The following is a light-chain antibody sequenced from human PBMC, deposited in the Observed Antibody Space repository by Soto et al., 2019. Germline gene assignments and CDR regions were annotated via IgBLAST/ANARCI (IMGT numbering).Light chain of an antibody. CDR2: GAS. V-gene: IGKV3-20*01. CDR1: QSVSSRF. J-gene: IGKJ1*01. CDR3: QQYESSRT. Sequence: EIVLTQSPGTLSLSPGERATLSCRASQSVSSRFLAWYQQKPGQAPKVLIYGASTRATGIPDRFSGSASGTDFTLTISRLEPEDFAVYYCQQYESSRTFGQGTKVEMK.